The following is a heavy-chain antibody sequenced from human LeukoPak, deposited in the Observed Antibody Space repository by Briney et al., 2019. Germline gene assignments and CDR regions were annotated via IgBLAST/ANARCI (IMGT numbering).Heavy chain of an antibody. D-gene: IGHD3-16*01. V-gene: IGHV3-7*01. CDR3: ARPAYTAAYDL. Sequence: GGSLRLSSAASGFTFSTYWMTWVRPAPGKGLEWVANMKGDGSETHYVDSVKGRFTISRDNAKNSLYLQMNSLRAEDTAVYYCARPAYTAAYDLWGQGTMVTVSS. J-gene: IGHJ3*01. CDR1: GFTFSTYW. CDR2: MKGDGSET.